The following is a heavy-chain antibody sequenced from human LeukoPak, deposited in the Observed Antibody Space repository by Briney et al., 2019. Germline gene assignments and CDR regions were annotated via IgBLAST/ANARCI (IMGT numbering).Heavy chain of an antibody. V-gene: IGHV4-59*01. CDR3: ARGGYVLLWFGESDNWFDP. J-gene: IGHJ5*02. CDR2: IYYSGST. Sequence: SETLSLTCTVSGGSISSYCWSWIRQPPGKGLEWIGYIYYSGSTNYNPSLKSRVTISVDTSKNQFSLKLSSVTAADTAVYYCARGGYVLLWFGESDNWFDPWGQGTLVTVSS. D-gene: IGHD3-10*01. CDR1: GGSISSYC.